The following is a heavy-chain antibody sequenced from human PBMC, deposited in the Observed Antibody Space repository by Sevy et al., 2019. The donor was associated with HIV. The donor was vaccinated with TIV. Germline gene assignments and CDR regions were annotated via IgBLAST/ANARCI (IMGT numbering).Heavy chain of an antibody. D-gene: IGHD1-26*01. V-gene: IGHV1-2*02. CDR1: GYTFTDYY. CDR2: FNPNSGGT. Sequence: ASVKVSCKASGYTFTDYYMNWVRQAPGQGLEWMGWFNPNSGGTHFAQKFQGRVTMTRDTSTSTAYMELSSLRSDDTAVYYCARDAAGGSYLDFWGRGTLVTVSS. J-gene: IGHJ4*02. CDR3: ARDAAGGSYLDF.